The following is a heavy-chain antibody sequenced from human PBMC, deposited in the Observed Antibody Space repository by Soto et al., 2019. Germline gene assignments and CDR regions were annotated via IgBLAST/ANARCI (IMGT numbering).Heavy chain of an antibody. J-gene: IGHJ4*02. V-gene: IGHV3-30-3*01. CDR2: ISYDGSNK. Sequence: PGGSLRLSCAASGFTFSSYAMHWARQAPGKGLEWVAVISYDGSNKYYADSVKGRFTISRDNSKNTLYLQMNSLRAEDTAVYYCARDIGTMIVEYYFDYWGQGTLVTVSS. D-gene: IGHD3-22*01. CDR3: ARDIGTMIVEYYFDY. CDR1: GFTFSSYA.